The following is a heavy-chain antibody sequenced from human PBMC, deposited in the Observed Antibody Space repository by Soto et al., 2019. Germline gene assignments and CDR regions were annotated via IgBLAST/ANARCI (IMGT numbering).Heavy chain of an antibody. CDR3: AKGVTKEFNWFDP. Sequence: GGSLRLSCAASGFTFSSYSMNWVRQAPGKGLEWVASISSSSSYIYYADSVKGRFTISRDNAKNSLYLQMNSLRAEDTAVYYCAKGVTKEFNWFDPWGQGTLVTVSS. V-gene: IGHV3-21*01. J-gene: IGHJ5*02. CDR2: ISSSSSYI. D-gene: IGHD4-4*01. CDR1: GFTFSSYS.